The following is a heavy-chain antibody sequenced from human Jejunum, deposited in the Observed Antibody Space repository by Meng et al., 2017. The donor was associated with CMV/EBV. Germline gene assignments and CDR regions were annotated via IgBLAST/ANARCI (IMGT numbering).Heavy chain of an antibody. CDR3: AKGVAFGVTAPDY. CDR1: GVTFSGYT. V-gene: IGHV3-23*01. D-gene: IGHD3-3*01. J-gene: IGHJ4*02. CDR2: IRGNGGSA. Sequence: SGVTFSGYTMTWVRQAPGKGLEWVSRIRGNGGSAAYADSVQDRFTIFRDNSQNTLYLQMNSLRAEDTAVYYCAKGVAFGVTAPDYWGQGTLVTVSS.